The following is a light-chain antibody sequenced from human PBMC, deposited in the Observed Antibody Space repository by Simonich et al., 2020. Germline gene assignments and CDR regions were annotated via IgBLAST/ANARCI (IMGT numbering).Light chain of an antibody. CDR1: ALPKQY. Sequence: SYELTQQPSVSVSPGHTARITCSGDALPKQYAYWYPQKPGQAPVLVIYKDSERPSGIPERFSGSSSGTTVTLTSSGVQAEDEADYYCQSADSSGTYRVFGGGTKLTVL. J-gene: IGLJ3*02. CDR3: QSADSSGTYRV. V-gene: IGLV3-25*03. CDR2: KDS.